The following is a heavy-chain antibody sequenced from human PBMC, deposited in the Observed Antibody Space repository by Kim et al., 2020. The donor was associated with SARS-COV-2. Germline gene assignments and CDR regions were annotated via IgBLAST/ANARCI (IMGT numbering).Heavy chain of an antibody. Sequence: GGSLRPSCAACGFAFNDYWMTWIRQAPGKGLEWVAGIKHDGSEKVYVDSVKGRFTISRDNAKTSLYLQMNSLRAEDTAVYYCTRALSGSGRGFDPWGQG. V-gene: IGHV3-7*05. CDR1: GFAFNDYW. D-gene: IGHD3-10*01. CDR2: IKHDGSEK. J-gene: IGHJ5*02. CDR3: TRALSGSGRGFDP.